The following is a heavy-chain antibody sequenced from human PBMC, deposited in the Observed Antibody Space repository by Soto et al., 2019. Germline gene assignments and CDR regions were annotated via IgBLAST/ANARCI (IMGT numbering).Heavy chain of an antibody. J-gene: IGHJ4*02. CDR1: GFTFSNYA. V-gene: IGHV3-23*01. CDR2: ISSSGDSP. CDR3: ARNTIPPPHY. Sequence: EVQLLESGGGLVQPGGSLRLSCAASGFTFSNYAMSWVRQAPGKGLEWFSAISSSGDSPYYADSVKVRFTVSRDNSKNTLYLQMNTLRVEDTAIYYCARNTIPPPHYWGQGTLVTVSS. D-gene: IGHD1-1*01.